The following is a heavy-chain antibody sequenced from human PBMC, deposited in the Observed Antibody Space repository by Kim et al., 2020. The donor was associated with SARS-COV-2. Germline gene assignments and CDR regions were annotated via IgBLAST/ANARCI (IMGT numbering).Heavy chain of an antibody. CDR3: ASFAFDI. Sequence: SGGTHCNPSLKGQVPISVDTSKNQFALKLSSVTAADTAVYYCASFAFDIWGQGTMVTVSS. J-gene: IGHJ3*02. CDR2: SGGT. V-gene: IGHV4-34*01.